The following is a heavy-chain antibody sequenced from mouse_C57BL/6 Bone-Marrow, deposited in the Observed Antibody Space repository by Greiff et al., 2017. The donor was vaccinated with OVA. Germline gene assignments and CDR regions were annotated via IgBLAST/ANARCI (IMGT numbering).Heavy chain of an antibody. CDR3: ASDYYGSSHGTY. V-gene: IGHV5-6*01. Sequence: EVQRVESGGDLVKPGGSLKLSCAASGFTFSSYGMSWVRQTPDKRLEWVATISSGGSYTYYPDSVKGRFTISRDNAKNTLYLQMSSLKSEDTAMYYCASDYYGSSHGTYWGQGTLVTVSA. CDR2: ISSGGSYT. J-gene: IGHJ3*01. CDR1: GFTFSSYG. D-gene: IGHD1-1*01.